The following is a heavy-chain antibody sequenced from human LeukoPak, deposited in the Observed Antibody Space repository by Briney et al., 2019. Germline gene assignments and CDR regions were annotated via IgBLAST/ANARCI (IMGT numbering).Heavy chain of an antibody. Sequence: KPGGSLRLSCAASGFTFSSYSMNWVRQAPGKGLEWVSSISSSSSYIYYADSVKGRFTISRDNAKNSLYLQMNSLRAEDTAVHYCARGRNYYGSGSYYNPNFDYWGQGTLVTVSS. D-gene: IGHD3-10*01. CDR3: ARGRNYYGSGSYYNPNFDY. V-gene: IGHV3-21*01. CDR2: ISSSSSYI. J-gene: IGHJ4*02. CDR1: GFTFSSYS.